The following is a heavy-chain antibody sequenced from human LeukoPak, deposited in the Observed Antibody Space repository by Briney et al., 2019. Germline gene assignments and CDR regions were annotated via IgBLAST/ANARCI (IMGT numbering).Heavy chain of an antibody. Sequence: PSETLSLTCAVYGGSFSGYYWSWIRQPPGKGLEWIGEINHSGSTNYNPSLKSRVTISVDTSRTQFSLKLISVTAADTAVYYCARDRGAGPDYWGQGTLVTVSS. J-gene: IGHJ4*02. CDR1: GGSFSGYY. D-gene: IGHD3-10*01. V-gene: IGHV4-34*01. CDR3: ARDRGAGPDY. CDR2: INHSGST.